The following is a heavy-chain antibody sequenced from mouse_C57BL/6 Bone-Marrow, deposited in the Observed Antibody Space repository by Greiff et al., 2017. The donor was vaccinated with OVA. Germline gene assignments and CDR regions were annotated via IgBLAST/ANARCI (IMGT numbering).Heavy chain of an antibody. J-gene: IGHJ4*01. CDR2: IDPETFGT. D-gene: IGHD1-1*01. CDR3: TREVDYYGSSPFYAMYY. Sequence: VQLQQSGAELVRPGASVKLSCKASGYTFTDYEMHCVKQTPVHGLEWIGAIDPETFGTAYNQKFKGKATLTADKSSSTAYMELSRLTSEDSAVYYGTREVDYYGSSPFYAMYYWGQGTSVTVSS. V-gene: IGHV1-23*01. CDR1: GYTFTDYE.